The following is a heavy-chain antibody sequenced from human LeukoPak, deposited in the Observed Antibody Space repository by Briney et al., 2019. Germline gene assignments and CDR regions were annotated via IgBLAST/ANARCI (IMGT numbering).Heavy chain of an antibody. J-gene: IGHJ4*02. CDR1: GGSFSGYY. V-gene: IGHV4-34*01. CDR3: ARAPQGPLFRFDY. D-gene: IGHD2-21*01. Sequence: SETLSLTCAVYGGSFSGYYWSWIRQSPGKRPDSIGEITHSGSTNYNPSLKSRVTISVDTSKNQFSLKLSSVTAADTAVYYCARAPQGPLFRFDYSGQGTLVTVSS. CDR2: ITHSGST.